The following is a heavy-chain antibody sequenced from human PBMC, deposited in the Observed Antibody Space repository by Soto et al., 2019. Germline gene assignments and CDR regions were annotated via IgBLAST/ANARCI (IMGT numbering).Heavy chain of an antibody. D-gene: IGHD2-21*01. J-gene: IGHJ3*01. CDR3: SREPNSARAFDV. CDR2: IYYNGDT. CDR1: GGSISTYY. Sequence: SETLSLTCTVSGGSISTYYWSWIRQPPGKGLEWIGYIYYNGDTNYNPSLKSRVTISLDTSKNQFSLKLSFVIAADTAAYYCSREPNSARAFDVWGPGTMVTVS. V-gene: IGHV4-59*01.